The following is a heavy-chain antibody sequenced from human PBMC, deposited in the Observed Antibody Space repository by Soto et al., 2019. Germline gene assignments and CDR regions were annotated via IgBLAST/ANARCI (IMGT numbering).Heavy chain of an antibody. J-gene: IGHJ4*02. CDR1: GFTFRSYA. V-gene: IGHV3-23*01. CDR3: AKYGCSSTSCQCDY. D-gene: IGHD2-2*01. CDR2: ISVSGAYT. Sequence: PLAPLRLSREASGFTFRSYAMILVRLASGKGLEWFSAISVSGAYTYYANSVKGRFTISRDNSKNTLYLQLNSLRAEDTAVYYCAKYGCSSTSCQCDYWGQGT.